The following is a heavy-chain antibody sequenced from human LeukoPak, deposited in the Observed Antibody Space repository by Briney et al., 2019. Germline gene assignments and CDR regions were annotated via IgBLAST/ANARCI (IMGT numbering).Heavy chain of an antibody. CDR3: ARLRDWFDP. CDR1: GGSISSYY. J-gene: IGHJ5*02. V-gene: IGHV4-59*01. CDR2: VHFSGST. Sequence: PSQTLSLTCTVSGGSISSYYCSWIRHPPGEGLGWHGFVHFSGSTNYNPSLKSPLTISVDTSKHQFSLKLSSVTAADTAVYYCARLRDWFDPWGQGALVTVSS.